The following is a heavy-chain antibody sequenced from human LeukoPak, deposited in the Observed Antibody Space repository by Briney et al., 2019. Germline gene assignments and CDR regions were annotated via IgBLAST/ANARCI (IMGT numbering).Heavy chain of an antibody. D-gene: IGHD2-15*01. CDR2: ISAYNGNT. CDR3: AREGEYCSGGTCHSPLNWFDP. CDR1: GYTFTNYV. J-gene: IGHJ5*02. V-gene: IGHV1-18*01. Sequence: GASVKVSCKASGYTFTNYVINWVRQAPGHGLEWMGWISAYNGNTSYAQKLQGRVTMTTDTFTSTAYMELRSLRSDDTAVYYCAREGEYCSGGTCHSPLNWFDPWGQGTLVTVSS.